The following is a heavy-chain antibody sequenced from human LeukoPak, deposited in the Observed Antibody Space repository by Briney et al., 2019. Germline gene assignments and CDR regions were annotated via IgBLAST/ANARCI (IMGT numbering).Heavy chain of an antibody. V-gene: IGHV3-20*04. Sequence: AGGSLRLSCAASGFTFSGSAMHWVRQAPGKGLEWVSGINWNGGSTGYADSVKGRFTISRDNAKNSLYLQMNSLRAEDTALYYCARVHYYGSGSYYPCDYWGQGTLVTVSS. D-gene: IGHD3-10*01. CDR1: GFTFSGSA. J-gene: IGHJ4*02. CDR2: INWNGGST. CDR3: ARVHYYGSGSYYPCDY.